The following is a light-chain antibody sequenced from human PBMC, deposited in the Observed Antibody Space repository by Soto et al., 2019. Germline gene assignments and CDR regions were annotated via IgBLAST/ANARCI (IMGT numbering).Light chain of an antibody. CDR2: DVS. J-gene: IGLJ1*01. CDR3: SSYTTSTTYV. V-gene: IGLV2-14*03. CDR1: SSDVGAYNY. Sequence: QSVLTQPASVSGSPGQSITISCTGTSSDVGAYNYVSWYQHHPGKAPKLMIYDVSNRPSGISNRFSDSKSGSTASLTISGLQAEDEADYYCSSYTTSTTYVFGTGTKLTVL.